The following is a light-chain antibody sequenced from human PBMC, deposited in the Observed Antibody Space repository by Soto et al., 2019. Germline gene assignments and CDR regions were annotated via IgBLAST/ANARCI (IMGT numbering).Light chain of an antibody. J-gene: IGKJ1*01. V-gene: IGKV1-5*02. CDR3: QWYQSYSWT. CDR2: DAS. CDR1: QSISRG. Sequence: DIQMPTSPSTLSASVGDRVTIICRASQSISRGLAWYQQKPGNAPKLLIYDASSLEGGDPSRFSGSGYRTEPTLPFSSLQKDQLPAYDCQWYQSYSWTIGQGTKVE.